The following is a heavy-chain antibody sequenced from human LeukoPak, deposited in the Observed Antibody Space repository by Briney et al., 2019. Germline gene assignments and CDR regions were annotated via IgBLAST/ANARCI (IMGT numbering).Heavy chain of an antibody. J-gene: IGHJ6*02. CDR1: GGSISSYY. V-gene: IGHV4-59*01. CDR2: ICYSGST. CDR3: ARLKCISTTCPSRYVMDV. D-gene: IGHD2-2*01. Sequence: SETLSLTCTVSGGSISSYYWSWIRQPPGKGLEWIGYICYSGSTNYNPSLKSRVTISVDTSKDQFSLNLTSVTAADTAVYYCARLKCISTTCPSRYVMDVWGQGTTVTVSS.